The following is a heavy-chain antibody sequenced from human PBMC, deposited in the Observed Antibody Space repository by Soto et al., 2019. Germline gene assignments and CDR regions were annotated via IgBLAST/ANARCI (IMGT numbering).Heavy chain of an antibody. D-gene: IGHD3-10*01. J-gene: IGHJ4*02. CDR1: GFSISEYG. CDR3: VKWTGFGDS. CDR2: FSGGRGGT. V-gene: IGHV3-23*01. Sequence: EVQLLESGGGSVQPGGSLKLSCAVSGFSISEYGVTWVRQPPGKGLYWVSGFSGGRGGTFYADSVRGRFTISRDDSRNMVYLQMDSLGVEDTAVYYCVKWTGFGDSWGQGTLVTVSS.